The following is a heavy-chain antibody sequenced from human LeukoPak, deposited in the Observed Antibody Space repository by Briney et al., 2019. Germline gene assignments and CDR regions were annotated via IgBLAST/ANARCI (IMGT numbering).Heavy chain of an antibody. CDR3: AKGISWINPDYYMDV. V-gene: IGHV3-23*01. J-gene: IGHJ6*03. CDR2: LSTGGGSA. CDR1: GFTFSNYA. D-gene: IGHD6-13*01. Sequence: GGSLRLSCTASGFTFSNYAMNWVRQAPGKGLEWVSTLSTGGGSAYYPDSVKGRFTVSRDNSKSTVYLQMNSLKVEDTAKYYCAKGISWINPDYYMDVWGKGTTVTVSS.